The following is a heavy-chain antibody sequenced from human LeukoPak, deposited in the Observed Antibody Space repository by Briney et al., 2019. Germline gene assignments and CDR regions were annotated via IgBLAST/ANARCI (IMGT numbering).Heavy chain of an antibody. J-gene: IGHJ4*02. CDR3: ARGQYYDFWSGHAGSFDY. CDR2: INHSGST. V-gene: IGHV4-34*01. Sequence: SETLSLTCAVSGGSISSGGYYWSWIRQPPGKGLEWIGEINHSGSTNYNPSLKSRVTISVDTSKNQFSLKLSSVTAADTAVYYCARGQYYDFWSGHAGSFDYWGQGTLVTVSS. D-gene: IGHD3-3*01. CDR1: GGSISSGGYY.